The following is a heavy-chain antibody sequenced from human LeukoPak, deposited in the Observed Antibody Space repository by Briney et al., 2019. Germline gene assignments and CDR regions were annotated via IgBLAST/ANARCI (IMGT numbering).Heavy chain of an antibody. J-gene: IGHJ4*02. CDR2: ISSDGSNK. Sequence: GGSLRLSCAASGFTFSSYAMHWVRQAPGKGLEWVAVISSDGSNKYYADSVKGRFTISRDNSKNTLYLQMNSLRPEDTAVYYCARGYMSVYSSSSGWGQGTLVTVSS. V-gene: IGHV3-30*04. CDR3: ARGYMSVYSSSSG. CDR1: GFTFSSYA. D-gene: IGHD6-6*01.